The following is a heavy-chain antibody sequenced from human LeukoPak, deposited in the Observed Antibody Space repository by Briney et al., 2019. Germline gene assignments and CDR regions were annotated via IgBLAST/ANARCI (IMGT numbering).Heavy chain of an antibody. CDR1: GFTFSSYS. J-gene: IGHJ4*02. V-gene: IGHV3-21*01. Sequence: GGSLRHSCAASGFTFSSYSMNWVRQAPGKGLEWVSSISSSSSYIYYADSVKGRFTISRDNAKNSLYLQMNSLRAEDTAVYYCARDQSITMVRGITRAPPKYWGQGTLVTVSS. D-gene: IGHD3-10*01. CDR2: ISSSSSYI. CDR3: ARDQSITMVRGITRAPPKY.